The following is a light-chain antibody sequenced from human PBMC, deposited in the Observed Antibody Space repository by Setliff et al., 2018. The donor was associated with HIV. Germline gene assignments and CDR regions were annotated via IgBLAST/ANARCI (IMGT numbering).Light chain of an antibody. CDR2: QAN. CDR1: SSDIGRYNL. V-gene: IGLV2-23*01. J-gene: IGLJ1*01. Sequence: QSALTQPDSVSGSPGQAITIACTGTSSDIGRYNLVSWYQQYPGKAPKLMIYQANTRPSGVSNRFSGSKSGNTASLTISGLQAEDEADYYCCSTTCSNTYVFGSGTKVTVL. CDR3: CSTTCSNTYV.